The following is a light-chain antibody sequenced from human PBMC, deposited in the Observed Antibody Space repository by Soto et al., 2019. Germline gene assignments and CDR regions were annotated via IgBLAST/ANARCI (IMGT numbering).Light chain of an antibody. CDR1: SSDVGGYNY. V-gene: IGLV2-14*01. J-gene: IGLJ2*01. Sequence: QSALTQPASVSGSPGQSITISCTGTSSDVGGYNYVSWYQQHPGKAPKLMIYEVSNRPSGVSNRFSGSKSGNTASLAVSGLQAEDEADYYCSSHSGSNLVVFGGGTQLTVL. CDR3: SSHSGSNLVV. CDR2: EVS.